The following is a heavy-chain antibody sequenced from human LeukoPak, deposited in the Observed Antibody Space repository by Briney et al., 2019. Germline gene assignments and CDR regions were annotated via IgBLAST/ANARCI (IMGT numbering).Heavy chain of an antibody. V-gene: IGHV4-61*02. CDR1: GGSISSGSYY. J-gene: IGHJ6*03. Sequence: PSQTLSLTCTVSGGSISSGSYYWNCIRQPAGNGLEWIGRIYTSGSTNYNPSLKSRVTISVDTSKNQFSLQLRSVTAADTAVYYCARRGDCSGSYYYLYYYLDVWGKGTTVTISS. CDR2: IYTSGST. CDR3: ARRGDCSGSYYYLYYYLDV. D-gene: IGHD3-10*02.